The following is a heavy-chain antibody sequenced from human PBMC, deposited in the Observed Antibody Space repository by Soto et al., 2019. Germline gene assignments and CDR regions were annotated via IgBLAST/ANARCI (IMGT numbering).Heavy chain of an antibody. CDR3: ARSNVAVDY. V-gene: IGHV3-48*03. CDR2: ISSSGSTI. D-gene: IGHD5-12*01. Sequence: GGSLRLSCAASGFTFSSYEMNWVRQAPGKGLEWVSCISSSGSTIYYADSVKGRFTISRGNAKNSLYLQMNSLRAEDTAVYYCARSNVAVDYWGQGTLVTVSS. J-gene: IGHJ4*02. CDR1: GFTFSSYE.